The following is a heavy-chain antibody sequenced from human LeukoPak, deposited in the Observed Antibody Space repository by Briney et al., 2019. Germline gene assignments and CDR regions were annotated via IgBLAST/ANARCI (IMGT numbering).Heavy chain of an antibody. J-gene: IGHJ4*02. CDR2: ISWNSGSI. V-gene: IGHV3-9*01. D-gene: IGHD5-12*01. CDR1: GFTFYDYA. CDR3: AKGRYGATAPDY. Sequence: GGSLRLSCAASGFTFYDYAMHWVRHAPGKGLEWVSGISWNSGSIGYADSVKGRFTISRDNAKNSLYLQMNSLRAEDTALYYCAKGRYGATAPDYWGQGTLVTVSS.